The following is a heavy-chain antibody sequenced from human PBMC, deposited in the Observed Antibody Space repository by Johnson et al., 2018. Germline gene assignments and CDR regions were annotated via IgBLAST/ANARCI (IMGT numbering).Heavy chain of an antibody. J-gene: IGHJ6*03. Sequence: VQLVESGGGVVQPGRSLRLSCAASGFTFSTYGMHWVRQAPGKGLEWVAVIPYDGSNKHYAESVRGRFTISRSNSKNTLYLQMNSLRAEDTAVYYCARDHGPYYSDMDVWGKGTTVTVSS. D-gene: IGHD3/OR15-3a*01. CDR2: IPYDGSNK. CDR3: ARDHGPYYSDMDV. CDR1: GFTFSTYG. V-gene: IGHV3-30*03.